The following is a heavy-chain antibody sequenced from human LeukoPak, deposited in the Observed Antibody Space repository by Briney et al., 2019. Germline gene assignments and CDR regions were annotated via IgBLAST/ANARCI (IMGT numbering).Heavy chain of an antibody. D-gene: IGHD5-18*01. CDR3: ASLDTAMVNGDY. J-gene: IGHJ4*02. V-gene: IGHV3-7*01. CDR1: GITFSSYW. Sequence: GGSLRLSCAASGITFSSYWMSWVRQAPGKGLEWVANIKQDGSEKNYVDSVKGRFTISRDNAKNSLYLQMNSLRAEDTAMYYCASLDTAMVNGDYWGQGTLITVSS. CDR2: IKQDGSEK.